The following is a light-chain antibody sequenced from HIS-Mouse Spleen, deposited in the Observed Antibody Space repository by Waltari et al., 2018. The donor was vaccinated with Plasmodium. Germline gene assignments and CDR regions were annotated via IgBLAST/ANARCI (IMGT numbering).Light chain of an antibody. CDR3: QQRSNWPPLT. V-gene: IGKV3-11*01. Sequence: EIVLTQSPATLSLSPGERATLSCRASQSLSSYLAWYQQKPGQAPRLLIYEASNRATGIPARFSGSGSVTDFTLTISSLEPEDFAVYYCQQRSNWPPLTFGGGTKVEIK. CDR2: EAS. CDR1: QSLSSY. J-gene: IGKJ4*01.